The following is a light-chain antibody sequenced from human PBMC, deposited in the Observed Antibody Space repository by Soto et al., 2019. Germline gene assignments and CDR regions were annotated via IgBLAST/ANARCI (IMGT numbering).Light chain of an antibody. CDR2: DDR. Sequence: SYELTQPPSMSVAPGQTARVTCGGYNIGSKSVHWYQQRPGQAPVLVVYDDRDRPSGIPERFSGSNSGNTATLTISGLQAEDETDYYCFSYTSSGTYVFGTGTKLTVL. CDR1: NIGSKS. J-gene: IGLJ1*01. V-gene: IGLV3-21*02. CDR3: FSYTSSGTYV.